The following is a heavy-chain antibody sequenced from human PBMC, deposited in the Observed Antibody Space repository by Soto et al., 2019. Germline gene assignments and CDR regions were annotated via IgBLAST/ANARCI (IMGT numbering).Heavy chain of an antibody. CDR1: GFTFSSYA. D-gene: IGHD3-22*01. V-gene: IGHV3-30-3*01. J-gene: IGHJ3*02. CDR3: ARDGSPYYYDSSGAFDI. Sequence: GGSLRLSCAASGFTFSSYAMHWVRQAPGKGLEWVAVISYDGSNKYYADSVKGRFTISRDNSKNTLYLQMNSLRAEDTAVYYCARDGSPYYYDSSGAFDIWGQGTMVTVSS. CDR2: ISYDGSNK.